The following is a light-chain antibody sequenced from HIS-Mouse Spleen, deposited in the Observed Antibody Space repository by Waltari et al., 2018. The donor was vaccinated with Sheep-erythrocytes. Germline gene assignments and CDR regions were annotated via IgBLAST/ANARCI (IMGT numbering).Light chain of an antibody. V-gene: IGLV2-8*01. CDR3: SSYAGSNNYV. CDR2: EVS. Sequence: QSALTQPPSASGSPGPSVTIPCPGTSSDVGGYNYVSWYQHHPGKAPKLMIYEVSKRPSGVPDRFSGSKSGNTASLTVSGLQAEDEADYYCSSYAGSNNYVFGTGTKVTVL. J-gene: IGLJ1*01. CDR1: SSDVGGYNY.